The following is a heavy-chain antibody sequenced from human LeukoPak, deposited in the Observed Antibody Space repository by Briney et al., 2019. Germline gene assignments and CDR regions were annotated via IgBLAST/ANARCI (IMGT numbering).Heavy chain of an antibody. CDR1: GGSISSSSYY. CDR3: ARSNYGSGSRHYYYYYYMDV. V-gene: IGHV4-61*05. D-gene: IGHD3-10*01. CDR2: IYYSGST. Sequence: PSETLSLTCTVSGGSISSSSYYWGWIRQPPGKGLEWIGYIYYSGSTNYNPSLKSRVTISVDTSKNQFSLKLSSVTAADTAVYYCARSNYGSGSRHYYYYYYMDVWGKGTTVTISS. J-gene: IGHJ6*03.